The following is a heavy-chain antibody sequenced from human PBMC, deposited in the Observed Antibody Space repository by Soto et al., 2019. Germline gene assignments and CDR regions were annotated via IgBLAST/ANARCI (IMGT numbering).Heavy chain of an antibody. V-gene: IGHV3-33*01. CDR3: ARESGDGYNFDY. CDR2: IWYDGSNK. Sequence: QVQLVESGGGVVQPGRSLRLSCAASGFTFSSYGMHWVRQAPGKGLEWVAVIWYDGSNKYYADSVKGRFTISRDNSKNTLYMQMNSLRAVDAAVYYCARESGDGYNFDYWGQGTLVSVSS. D-gene: IGHD5-12*01. J-gene: IGHJ4*02. CDR1: GFTFSSYG.